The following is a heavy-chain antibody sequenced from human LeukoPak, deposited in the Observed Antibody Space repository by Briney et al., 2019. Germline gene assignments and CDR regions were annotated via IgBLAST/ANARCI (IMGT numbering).Heavy chain of an antibody. V-gene: IGHV3-48*01. J-gene: IGHJ4*02. CDR3: ARDFRGLSWYFDY. CDR2: ISGSSATI. D-gene: IGHD3-10*01. Sequence: GGSLRLSWAAAGFTFNNYNMNWVRQAPGKGLEWVSYISGSSATIYYADSVKGRFTIPRDNAKNSLYLQMNSLRAEDTAVYYCARDFRGLSWYFDYWGQGTLVTVSS. CDR1: GFTFNNYN.